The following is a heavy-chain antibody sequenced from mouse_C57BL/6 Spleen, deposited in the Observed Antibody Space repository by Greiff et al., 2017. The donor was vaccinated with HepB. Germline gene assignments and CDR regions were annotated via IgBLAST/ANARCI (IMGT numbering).Heavy chain of an antibody. J-gene: IGHJ4*01. CDR3: ARYYDYAMDY. Sequence: QVQLQQSGPELVKPGASVKISCKASGYSFTSYYIHWVKQRPGQGLEWIGWIYPGSGNTKYNEKFKGKATLTADTSSSTAYMQLSSLTSEDSAVYYCARYYDYAMDYWGQGTSVTVSS. CDR2: IYPGSGNT. D-gene: IGHD1-1*01. CDR1: GYSFTSYY. V-gene: IGHV1-66*01.